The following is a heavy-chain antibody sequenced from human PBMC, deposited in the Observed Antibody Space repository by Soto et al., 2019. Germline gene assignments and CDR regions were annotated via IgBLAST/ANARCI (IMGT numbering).Heavy chain of an antibody. D-gene: IGHD3-10*01. CDR3: ATFSAGDERLIFDY. CDR1: GGSISSYY. Sequence: SETLCLTCTVSGGSISSYYWSWIRQPPGKGLEWIGYIYYSGSTNYNPSLKSRVTISVDTSKNQFSLKLSSVTAADTAVYYCATFSAGDERLIFDYWGQGTLVTVSS. V-gene: IGHV4-59*01. J-gene: IGHJ4*02. CDR2: IYYSGST.